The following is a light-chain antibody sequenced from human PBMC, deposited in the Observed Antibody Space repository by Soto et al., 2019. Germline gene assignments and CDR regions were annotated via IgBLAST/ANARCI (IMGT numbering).Light chain of an antibody. CDR2: EVT. V-gene: IGLV2-8*01. CDR1: SSDVGGNNY. CDR3: SSYAGSNNVI. Sequence: QSALTQPPSASGSPGESVAISCTGTSSDVGGNNYVSWYQQHPGKAPKVMVYEVTKRTSGVPDRFSGSKSGNTASLTVSGVPAEDEADYYCSSYAGSNNVIFGGGTLLTVL. J-gene: IGLJ2*01.